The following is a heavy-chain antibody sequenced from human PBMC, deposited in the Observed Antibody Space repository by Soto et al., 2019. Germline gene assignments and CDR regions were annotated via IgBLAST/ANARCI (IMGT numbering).Heavy chain of an antibody. J-gene: IGHJ3*02. CDR1: GYSFTSYW. CDR2: IYPGDSDT. CDR3: ARGGGVGATGDHAFDI. D-gene: IGHD1-26*01. V-gene: IGHV5-51*01. Sequence: LKISCKGSGYSFTSYWIGWVRQMPGKGLEWMGIIYPGDSDTRYSPSFQGQVTISADKSISTAYLQWSSLKASDTAMYYCARGGGVGATGDHAFDIWGQGTMVTVSS.